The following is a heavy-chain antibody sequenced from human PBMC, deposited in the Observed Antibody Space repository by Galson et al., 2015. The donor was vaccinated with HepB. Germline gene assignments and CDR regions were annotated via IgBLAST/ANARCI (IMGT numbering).Heavy chain of an antibody. CDR1: GFTFSSYA. CDR3: ARDHGTTVGWFDP. D-gene: IGHD1/OR15-1a*01. Sequence: SLRLSCAASGFTFSSYAMSWVRQAPGKGLEWVAVISSDGNNEYYADSVRGRFTISRDNSKNALYLQMNSLRAEDTAVYYCARDHGTTVGWFDPWGQGTLVTVSS. CDR2: ISSDGNNE. J-gene: IGHJ5*02. V-gene: IGHV3-30-3*01.